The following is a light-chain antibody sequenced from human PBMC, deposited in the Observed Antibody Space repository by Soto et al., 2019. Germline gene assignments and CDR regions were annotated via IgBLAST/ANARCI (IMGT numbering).Light chain of an antibody. J-gene: IGKJ1*01. CDR2: GAS. CDR1: QSVDSY. V-gene: IGKV3-15*01. CDR3: QQYKDLPKT. Sequence: ETVMTQSPATLSVPPGEGAVLSCRASQSVDSYLAWYQLSPGQAPRVLIYGASTRASGIPTRFSGSGSGTEFTLTIGSLQSEDSAVYYCQQYKDLPKTFGQGTKVEIK.